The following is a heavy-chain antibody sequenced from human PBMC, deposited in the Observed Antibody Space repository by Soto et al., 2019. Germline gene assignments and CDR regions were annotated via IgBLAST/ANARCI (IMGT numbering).Heavy chain of an antibody. V-gene: IGHV3-43*01. Sequence: GGSLRLSCAASGFTFDDYTMHWVRQAPGKGLEWVSLISWDGGSTYYADSVKGRFTISRDNSKNSLYLQMNSLRTEDTALYYCAKDIVTMVRGVIRGGSDYYYGMDVWGQGTTVTVS. CDR1: GFTFDDYT. CDR3: AKDIVTMVRGVIRGGSDYYYGMDV. J-gene: IGHJ6*02. D-gene: IGHD3-10*01. CDR2: ISWDGGST.